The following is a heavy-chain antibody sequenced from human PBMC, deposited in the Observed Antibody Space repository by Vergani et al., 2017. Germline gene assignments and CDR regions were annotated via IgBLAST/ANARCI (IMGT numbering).Heavy chain of an antibody. CDR2: ISGSGGST. D-gene: IGHD3-9*01. Sequence: VQLVESGGGVVQPGRSLRLSCAASGFTFSSYAMSWVRQAPGKGLEWVAAISGSGGSTYYADSVKGRFTISRDNSKNTLYLQMNSLRAEDTAVYYCAKGLRYFDWLSEYYFDCWGQGTLVTVSS. CDR3: AKGLRYFDWLSEYYFDC. CDR1: GFTFSSYA. V-gene: IGHV3-23*04. J-gene: IGHJ4*02.